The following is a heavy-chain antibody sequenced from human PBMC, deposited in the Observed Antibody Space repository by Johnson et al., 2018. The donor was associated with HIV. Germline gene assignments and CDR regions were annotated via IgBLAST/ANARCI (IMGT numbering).Heavy chain of an antibody. Sequence: VQLVESGGGVVQPGRFLRLSCAASGFTVSSNYMSWVRQAPGKGLEWVSVIYSGGSTYYADSVKGRFTISRDNSENTAYLQMNGLTVEDTAMYYCGRDYDYDNSDQSGIDVFDVWGQGTKVTVSS. CDR3: GRDYDYDNSDQSGIDVFDV. V-gene: IGHV3-66*02. CDR2: IYSGGST. J-gene: IGHJ3*01. D-gene: IGHD3-22*01. CDR1: GFTVSSNY.